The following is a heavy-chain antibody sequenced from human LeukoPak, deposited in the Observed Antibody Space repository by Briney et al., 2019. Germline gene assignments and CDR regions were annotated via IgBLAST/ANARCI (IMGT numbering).Heavy chain of an antibody. CDR3: AREAVVTLWYFDY. J-gene: IGHJ4*02. D-gene: IGHD4-23*01. CDR1: GFTFSSYS. Sequence: GGSLRLSCAASGFTFSSYSMNWVRQAPGKGLEWVSSISSSSSYIYYADSVKGRFTISGDNAKNSLYLQMNSLRAEDTAVYYCAREAVVTLWYFDYWGQGTLVTVSS. CDR2: ISSSSSYI. V-gene: IGHV3-21*01.